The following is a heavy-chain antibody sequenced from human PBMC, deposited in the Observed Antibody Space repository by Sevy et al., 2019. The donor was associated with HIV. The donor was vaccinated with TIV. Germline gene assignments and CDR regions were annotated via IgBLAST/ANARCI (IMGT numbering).Heavy chain of an antibody. D-gene: IGHD5-18*01. CDR2: IYYSGST. CDR1: GDSISTYY. J-gene: IGHJ4*02. CDR3: AGGIFSYGYWGEFDY. V-gene: IGHV4-59*01. Sequence: SETLSLTCTVSGDSISTYYWSWIRQPPGKGLEWIGYIYYSGSTNYNPSLKSRVTISLDTSKNQFSLKLNSVAAADTAVYYCAGGIFSYGYWGEFDYWGQGILVTVSS.